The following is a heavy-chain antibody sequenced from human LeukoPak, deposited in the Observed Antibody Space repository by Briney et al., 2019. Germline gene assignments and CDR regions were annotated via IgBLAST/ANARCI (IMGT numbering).Heavy chain of an antibody. CDR3: AKATCSGASCFSNSRDAFDV. D-gene: IGHD2-15*01. V-gene: IGHV3-33*06. Sequence: GGSLRLSCAAPGIIFSDFGMHWVRQAPGKGLEWMAIIWYDGSNKYYADSVKGRFTISRDNSQNMMYLQMNSLRAEDSAVYYCAKATCSGASCFSNSRDAFDVWGQGTMVTVSS. J-gene: IGHJ3*01. CDR2: IWYDGSNK. CDR1: GIIFSDFG.